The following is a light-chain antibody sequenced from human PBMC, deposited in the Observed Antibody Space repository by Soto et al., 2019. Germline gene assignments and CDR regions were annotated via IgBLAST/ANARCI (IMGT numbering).Light chain of an antibody. J-gene: IGKJ5*01. V-gene: IGKV3-11*01. CDR2: DAS. CDR1: QSVNSY. Sequence: EIVLTQSPATLSLSPGERDTLSCRASQSVNSYLAWYQQKPGQAPRLLIYDASNRATGIPARFSGSGSGTDFTLTISSLEPEDFAVYYCQQRSNWPPSITFGQGTRLEIK. CDR3: QQRSNWPPSIT.